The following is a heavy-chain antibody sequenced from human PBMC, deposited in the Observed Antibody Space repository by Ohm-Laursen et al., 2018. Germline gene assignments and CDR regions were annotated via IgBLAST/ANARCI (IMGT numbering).Heavy chain of an antibody. V-gene: IGHV3-11*04. CDR2: INSRSSTM. CDR1: GFTFSDYY. J-gene: IGHJ4*02. Sequence: SLRLPCSASGFTFSDYYMSWIRQAPGKGLEWVSYINSRSSTMNYADSVKGRFAVSRGNARFSLYLQMNSLRVEDTAVYYCARERGGSYFDSWGQGTLVTVSS. D-gene: IGHD1-26*01. CDR3: ARERGGSYFDS.